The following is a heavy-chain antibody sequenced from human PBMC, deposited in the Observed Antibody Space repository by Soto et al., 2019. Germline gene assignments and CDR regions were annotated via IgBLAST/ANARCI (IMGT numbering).Heavy chain of an antibody. Sequence: ASVKVSCKASGGTFSSYAISWVRQAPGQGLEWMGGIIPIFGTANYAQKFQGRVTITADESTSTAYMELSSLRSEDTAVYYCARGAEIVLMITKRRPTYYYYGMDVWGQGTTVTVS. CDR2: IIPIFGTA. J-gene: IGHJ6*02. D-gene: IGHD2-8*01. V-gene: IGHV1-69*13. CDR3: ARGAEIVLMITKRRPTYYYYGMDV. CDR1: GGTFSSYA.